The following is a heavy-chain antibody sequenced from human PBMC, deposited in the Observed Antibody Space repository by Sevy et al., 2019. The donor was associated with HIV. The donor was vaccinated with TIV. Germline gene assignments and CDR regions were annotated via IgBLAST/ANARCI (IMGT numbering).Heavy chain of an antibody. CDR1: GFIFSNYG. Sequence: GGSLRLSCAASGFIFSNYGMHWVRQAPGKGLEWVAIIWHDGTKKYYGDPVKGRFTISRDNSKNTVTLQMNRLRAEDTAMYYCAKDRGGGTFEYWGQRTLVTVSS. D-gene: IGHD3-10*01. CDR2: IWHDGTKK. J-gene: IGHJ4*02. CDR3: AKDRGGGTFEY. V-gene: IGHV3-33*06.